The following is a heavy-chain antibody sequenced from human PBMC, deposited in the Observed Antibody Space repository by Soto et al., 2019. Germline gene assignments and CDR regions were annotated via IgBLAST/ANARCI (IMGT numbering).Heavy chain of an antibody. D-gene: IGHD2-15*01. V-gene: IGHV1-69*01. CDR3: ARARSLGYCSGGSCRAPLNWFDP. Sequence: QVQLVQSGAEVKKPGSSVKVSCKASGGTFSSYAISWVRQAPGQGLEWMGGIIPIFGTANYAQKYQGRVTITADESTSTAYMELSSLRSEDTAVYYCARARSLGYCSGGSCRAPLNWFDPWGQGTLVTVSS. CDR2: IIPIFGTA. J-gene: IGHJ5*02. CDR1: GGTFSSYA.